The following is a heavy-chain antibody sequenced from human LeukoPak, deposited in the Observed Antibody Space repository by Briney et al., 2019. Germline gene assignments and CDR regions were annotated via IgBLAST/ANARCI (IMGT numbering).Heavy chain of an antibody. V-gene: IGHV3-11*01. CDR2: ISSSGSTI. CDR1: GFTFSDYY. J-gene: IGHJ6*03. D-gene: IGHD6-6*01. CDR3: ARDYSSSPYYYYYMDV. Sequence: GGSLRLSCAASGFTFSDYYMSWIRQAPGKGLEWVSYISSSGSTIYYADSVKGQFTISRDNAKNSLYLQMNSLRAEDTAVYYCARDYSSSPYYYYYMDVWGKGTMVTVSS.